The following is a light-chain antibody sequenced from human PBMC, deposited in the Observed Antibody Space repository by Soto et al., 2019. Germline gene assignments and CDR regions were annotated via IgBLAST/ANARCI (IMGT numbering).Light chain of an antibody. Sequence: IVLAQSPGNLSLSPGERATLSCRASQSVSSSYLAWYQQKPGQAPRLLIYGASSRATGIPDRFSGSGSGTDFTLTISRLETGDFAVYYCQQYGSSTITFGQGTRLEIK. CDR1: QSVSSSY. J-gene: IGKJ5*01. CDR2: GAS. CDR3: QQYGSSTIT. V-gene: IGKV3-20*01.